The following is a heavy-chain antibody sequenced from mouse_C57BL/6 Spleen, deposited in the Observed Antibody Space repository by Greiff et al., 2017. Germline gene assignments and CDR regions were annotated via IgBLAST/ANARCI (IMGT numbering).Heavy chain of an antibody. J-gene: IGHJ3*01. CDR2: IYPGNSDT. Sequence: EVQLQQSGTVLARPGASVKMSCKTSGYTFTSYWMHWVQQRPGQGLEWIGAIYPGNSDTSYNQKFKGKAKLTAVTSASTAYMELSRLTNEYSAVYYGTRCGALYFGSSSWFAYWGQGTLVTVSA. D-gene: IGHD1-1*01. V-gene: IGHV1-5*01. CDR3: TRCGALYFGSSSWFAY. CDR1: GYTFTSYW.